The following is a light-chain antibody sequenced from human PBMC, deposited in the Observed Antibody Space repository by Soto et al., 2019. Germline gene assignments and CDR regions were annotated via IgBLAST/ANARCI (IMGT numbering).Light chain of an antibody. CDR3: QQYGRSPLLT. CDR2: GAS. J-gene: IGKJ3*01. Sequence: EIVLTQSPGTLSLSPGERATLSCRASQSVSSSYLAWYQQKPGQAPRLLIYGASSRATGIPDRFSGSGSGTDFTLTISRLEPEDFAVYYCQQYGRSPLLTFGPGTKVDIK. V-gene: IGKV3-20*01. CDR1: QSVSSSY.